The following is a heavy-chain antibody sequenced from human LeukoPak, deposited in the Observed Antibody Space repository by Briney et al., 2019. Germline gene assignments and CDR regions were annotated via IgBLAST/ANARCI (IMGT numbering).Heavy chain of an antibody. CDR1: GYTFTSYG. CDR2: ISAYNGNT. Sequence: ASVKVSCKASGYTFTSYGISWVRQAPGQGLEWMGWISAYNGNTNYAQKLQGRVTMTTDTSTSTAYMELRSLRSEDTAVYYCARDMAIFDSSGYSPSDAFDIWGQGTMVTVSS. J-gene: IGHJ3*02. V-gene: IGHV1-18*01. CDR3: ARDMAIFDSSGYSPSDAFDI. D-gene: IGHD3-22*01.